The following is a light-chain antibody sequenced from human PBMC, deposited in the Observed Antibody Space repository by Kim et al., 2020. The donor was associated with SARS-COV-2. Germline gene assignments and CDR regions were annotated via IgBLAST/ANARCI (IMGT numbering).Light chain of an antibody. J-gene: IGLJ2*01. Sequence: SYELTQPPSVSVSPGQTASITCSGDKLGDKYACWYQQKPGQSPVLVIYQDSKRPSGIPERFSGSNSGNTATLTISGTQAMDEADYYCQAWDSRGVFGGG. CDR1: KLGDKY. V-gene: IGLV3-1*01. CDR2: QDS. CDR3: QAWDSRGV.